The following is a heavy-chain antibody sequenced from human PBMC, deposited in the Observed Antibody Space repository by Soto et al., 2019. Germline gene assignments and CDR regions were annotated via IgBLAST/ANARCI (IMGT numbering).Heavy chain of an antibody. V-gene: IGHV3-23*01. CDR3: AKVGDALTPEVVIRNFDY. CDR1: GFTFSNYG. Sequence: EVQLLESGGGLAQPGGSLRLSCAASGFTFSNYGMTWVRQAPGKGLEWVLGISGRGTKTFYADAVKGRFAISRDNSKNTLYLQMNSLRADDTAVYYCAKVGDALTPEVVIRNFDYWGQGPLVTVSS. D-gene: IGHD3-22*01. CDR2: ISGRGTKT. J-gene: IGHJ4*02.